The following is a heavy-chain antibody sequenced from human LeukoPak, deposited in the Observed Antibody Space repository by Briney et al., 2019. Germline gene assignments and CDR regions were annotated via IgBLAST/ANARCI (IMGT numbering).Heavy chain of an antibody. CDR3: ARGVDIVADY. CDR2: IRHDGSNQ. J-gene: IGHJ4*02. CDR1: GFTLSSYG. Sequence: GGSLRLSCATSGFTLSSYGMHWVRQAPGKGLEWVAFIRHDGSNQHYVDSVRGRFTISRDNSRNTVYLQMNSLRAEDTAVYYCARGVDIVADYWGQGTLVTVSS. D-gene: IGHD5-12*01. V-gene: IGHV3-30*02.